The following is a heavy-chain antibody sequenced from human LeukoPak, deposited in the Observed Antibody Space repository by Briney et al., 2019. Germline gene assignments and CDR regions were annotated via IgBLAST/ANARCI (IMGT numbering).Heavy chain of an antibody. Sequence: GGSLRLSCAASGFTFSSYSVNWVRQAPGKGLEWVSSISSSSSYIYYADSVKGRFTISRDNAKNSLYLQMNGLRAEDTAVYYCARVLAAAGTVDYWGQGTLVTVSS. CDR3: ARVLAAAGTVDY. D-gene: IGHD6-13*01. J-gene: IGHJ4*02. CDR2: ISSSSSYI. V-gene: IGHV3-21*01. CDR1: GFTFSSYS.